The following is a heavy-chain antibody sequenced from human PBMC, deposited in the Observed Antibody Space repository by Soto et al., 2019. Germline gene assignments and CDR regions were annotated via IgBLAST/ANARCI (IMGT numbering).Heavy chain of an antibody. CDR2: IYHSGRT. CDR1: GGSISRGDYY. V-gene: IGHV4-31*03. Sequence: QVQLQESGPGLVKPSQTLSLTCSVSGGSISRGDYYWSWIRQHPGRGLEWIGYIYHSGRTNYNPSLNSRVFISVDTSKCQFSLNLTSVTAADTAVYRCARVGSDFDAFDIWGQGTMVTVSS. D-gene: IGHD3-16*01. J-gene: IGHJ3*02. CDR3: ARVGSDFDAFDI.